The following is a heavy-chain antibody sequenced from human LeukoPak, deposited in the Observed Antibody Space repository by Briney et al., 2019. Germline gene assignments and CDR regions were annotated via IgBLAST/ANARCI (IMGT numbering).Heavy chain of an antibody. D-gene: IGHD3-10*01. J-gene: IGHJ4*02. Sequence: SETLSLTCTVSGGSISSGGYSWSWIRQHPGKGLEWIGYIYYSGSTYYNPSLKSRVTISVDTSKNQFSLKLSSVTAADTAVYYCAKGRGVIPTDYWGQGTLVTVSS. CDR2: IYYSGST. CDR3: AKGRGVIPTDY. V-gene: IGHV4-31*03. CDR1: GGSISSGGYS.